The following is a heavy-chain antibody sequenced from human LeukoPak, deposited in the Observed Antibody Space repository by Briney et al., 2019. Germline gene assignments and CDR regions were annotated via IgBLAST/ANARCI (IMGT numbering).Heavy chain of an antibody. CDR1: GFTFISYA. D-gene: IGHD4-17*01. CDR3: AKDMSFGDYSDDY. Sequence: PGGSLRLSCAASGFTFISYAMSWVRQAPGTGLEWVSSIGGSGGITYYADSVKGRFTISRDNSKNTLYLQMNSLRAEDTAVYYCAKDMSFGDYSDDYWGQGTLVTISS. J-gene: IGHJ4*02. V-gene: IGHV3-23*01. CDR2: IGGSGGIT.